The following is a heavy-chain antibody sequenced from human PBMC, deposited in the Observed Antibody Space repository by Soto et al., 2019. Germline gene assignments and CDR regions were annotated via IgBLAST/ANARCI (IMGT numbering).Heavy chain of an antibody. CDR1: GGSISSYY. Sequence: PSETLSLTCTVSGGSISSYYWSWIRQPPGKGLEWIGYIYYSGSTNYNPSLKSRVTISVDTSKNQFSLKLSSVTAADTAVYYCARGQDSSGYGYYYGMDVWGQGTTVTVSS. CDR3: ARGQDSSGYGYYYGMDV. CDR2: IYYSGST. D-gene: IGHD3-22*01. J-gene: IGHJ6*02. V-gene: IGHV4-59*01.